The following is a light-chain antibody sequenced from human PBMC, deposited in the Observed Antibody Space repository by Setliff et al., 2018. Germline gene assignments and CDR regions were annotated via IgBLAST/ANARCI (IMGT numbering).Light chain of an antibody. Sequence: QSALTQPASVSGSPGQSITISCTGSSGGIGSFTFVSWYQQYPDEAPKLIIFEVSDRPSGISDRFSGSKSANTASLTISGLQAEDEADYYCSSYTSNGLYVFGTGTKVTVL. V-gene: IGLV2-14*03. CDR3: SSYTSNGLYV. J-gene: IGLJ1*01. CDR2: EVS. CDR1: SGGIGSFTF.